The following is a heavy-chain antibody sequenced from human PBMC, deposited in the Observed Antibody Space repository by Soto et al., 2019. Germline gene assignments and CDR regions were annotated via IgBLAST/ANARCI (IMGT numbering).Heavy chain of an antibody. Sequence: PSETLSLTCTVSGGSISTNHWTWIRQPPGKGLEWIGYIYYRGCTNYNPSLKSRVSISVDTSKNQFSLKLSSVTAADTAVYYCARDDNNYGMDVWGQGTTVTVSS. D-gene: IGHD1-1*01. V-gene: IGHV4-59*01. CDR1: GGSISTNH. CDR2: IYYRGCT. J-gene: IGHJ6*02. CDR3: ARDDNNYGMDV.